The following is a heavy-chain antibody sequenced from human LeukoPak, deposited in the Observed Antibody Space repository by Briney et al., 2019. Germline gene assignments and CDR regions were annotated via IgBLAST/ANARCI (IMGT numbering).Heavy chain of an antibody. J-gene: IGHJ4*02. CDR1: GFTFSDYY. CDR3: AKDLGDVLMVYATYFDY. CDR2: ISSSGSTI. V-gene: IGHV3-11*01. Sequence: GGSLRLSCAASGFTFSDYYMSWIRQAPGKGLEWVSYISSSGSTIYYADSVKGRFTIYRDNAKNSLYLQMNSLRAEDTAVYYCAKDLGDVLMVYATYFDYWGQGTLVTVSS. D-gene: IGHD2-8*01.